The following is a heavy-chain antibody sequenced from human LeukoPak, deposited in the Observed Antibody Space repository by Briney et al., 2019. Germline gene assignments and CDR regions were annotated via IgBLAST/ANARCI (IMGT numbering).Heavy chain of an antibody. CDR1: GYTFTSYA. Sequence: ASVKVSCKASGYTFTSYAMHWVRQAPGQRLEWMGWINAGNGNTKYSQKFQGRVTITRDTSASTAYMELSSLRSEDTAVYYCARGDIFSCAFDYGGQGTRVTVSS. CDR2: INAGNGNT. J-gene: IGHJ4*02. V-gene: IGHV1-3*01. D-gene: IGHD3-9*01. CDR3: ARGDIFSCAFDY.